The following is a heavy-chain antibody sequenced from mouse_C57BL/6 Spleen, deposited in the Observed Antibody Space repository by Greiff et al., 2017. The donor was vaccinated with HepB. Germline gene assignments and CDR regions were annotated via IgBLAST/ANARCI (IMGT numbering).Heavy chain of an antibody. V-gene: IGHV1-18*01. CDR2: INPNNGGT. Sequence: VQLQQSGPELVKPGASMKIPCKASGYTFTDYNLDWVKQSHGKSLEWIGDINPNNGGTIYNQKFKGKATLTVDKSSSTAYTELRSLTSEDTAVYYCERDGVVSAMDYWGQGTSVTVSS. J-gene: IGHJ4*01. D-gene: IGHD1-1*01. CDR3: ERDGVVSAMDY. CDR1: GYTFTDYN.